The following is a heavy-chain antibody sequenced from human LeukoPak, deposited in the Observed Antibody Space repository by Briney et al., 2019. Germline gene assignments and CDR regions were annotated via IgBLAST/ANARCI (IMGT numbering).Heavy chain of an antibody. V-gene: IGHV3-23*01. CDR3: ARCMAVRQGWCNWSDR. J-gene: IGHJ5*02. CDR1: GFALTSYA. Sequence: PGGSLRLSCAASGFALTSYAMSWVRQAPGQGLEWVASISISGGNTYYADSVKGRFTISRDNSENTLYLQMNSLRVEDTAICFCARCMAVRQGWCNWSDRWGQGTLVTASS. CDR2: ISISGGNT. D-gene: IGHD6-6*01.